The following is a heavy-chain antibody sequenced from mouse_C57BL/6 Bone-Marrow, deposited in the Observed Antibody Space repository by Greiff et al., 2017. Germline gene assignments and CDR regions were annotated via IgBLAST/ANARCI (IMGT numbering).Heavy chain of an antibody. V-gene: IGHV7-1*01. D-gene: IGHD1-1*01. Sequence: EVKLMESGGGLVQSGRSLRLSCATSGFTFSDFYMEWVRQAPGKGLEWIAASRNKANDYTTEYSASVKGRFIVSRDTSQSILYLQMNALRAEDTAIYYCARGPSITCYAMDYWGQGTSVTVSS. J-gene: IGHJ4*01. CDR1: GFTFSDFY. CDR3: ARGPSITCYAMDY. CDR2: SRNKANDYTT.